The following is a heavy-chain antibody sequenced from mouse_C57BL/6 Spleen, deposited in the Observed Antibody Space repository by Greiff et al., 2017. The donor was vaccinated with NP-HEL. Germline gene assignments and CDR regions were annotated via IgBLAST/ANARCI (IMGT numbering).Heavy chain of an antibody. J-gene: IGHJ4*01. CDR3: ARRGYDYDLSYAMDY. Sequence: EVKLMESGGGLVKPGGSLKLPCAVSGFTFRDYGMHWFRQAPEKGLEWVAYISSGSSTISSADTAKGRFTISRDNAKNTLFLQMTSRRSEDTAMYYCARRGYDYDLSYAMDYWGQGTSVSVSS. V-gene: IGHV5-17*01. CDR1: GFTFRDYG. D-gene: IGHD2-4*01. CDR2: ISSGSSTI.